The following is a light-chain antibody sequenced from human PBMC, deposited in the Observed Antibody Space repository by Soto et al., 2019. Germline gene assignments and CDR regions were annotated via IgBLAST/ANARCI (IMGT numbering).Light chain of an antibody. CDR1: QSVSSSY. V-gene: IGKV3-20*01. Sequence: SPSTLSFSTGERARLSCRASQSVSSSYLAWYQQIPGQAPRLLIYGASSRATGIPDRFSGSGSGTGFTLTISILEPEDFAVYYCQQYSRAPLTFGQGTKVDI. J-gene: IGKJ1*01. CDR2: GAS. CDR3: QQYSRAPLT.